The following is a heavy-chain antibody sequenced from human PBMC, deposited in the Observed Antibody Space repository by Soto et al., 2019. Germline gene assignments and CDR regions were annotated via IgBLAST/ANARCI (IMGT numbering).Heavy chain of an antibody. Sequence: SVKVSCKASVGTFSSYAISWVRQAPGQGLEWMGGIIPIFGTANYAQKFQGRATITADESTSTAYMELSSLRSEDTAVYYCARVPLDSSGYYYDYYYYYGMDVWGQGTTVTVSS. J-gene: IGHJ6*02. V-gene: IGHV1-69*13. CDR1: VGTFSSYA. CDR3: ARVPLDSSGYYYDYYYYYGMDV. CDR2: IIPIFGTA. D-gene: IGHD3-22*01.